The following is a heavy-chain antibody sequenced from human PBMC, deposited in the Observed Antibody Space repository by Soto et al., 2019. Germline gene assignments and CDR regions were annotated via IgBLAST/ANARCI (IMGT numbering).Heavy chain of an antibody. Sequence: GGSLRLSCAASGFTFSSYAMSWVRQAPGKGLEWVSGISWNSGSIGYADSVKGRFTISRDNAKNSLYLQMNSLRAEDTALYYCAKDTRVGMSFDAFDIWGQGTMVTVSS. CDR2: ISWNSGSI. V-gene: IGHV3-9*01. CDR1: GFTFSSYA. D-gene: IGHD2-2*01. CDR3: AKDTRVGMSFDAFDI. J-gene: IGHJ3*02.